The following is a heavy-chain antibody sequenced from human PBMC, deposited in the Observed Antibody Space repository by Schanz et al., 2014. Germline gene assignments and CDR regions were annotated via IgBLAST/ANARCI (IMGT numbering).Heavy chain of an antibody. CDR3: VRDTDYHFDY. J-gene: IGHJ4*02. CDR2: LSFDSRHI. Sequence: EVQLVESGGGLVKPGGSLRLSCTASGFSFDSYNMNWVRQSPGKGLEWVAFLSFDSRHIYYADSVKGRFTISRDNAKSSLHLQMNSRRADDTAVYYCVRDTDYHFDYWGQGTLVTVSS. V-gene: IGHV3-21*06. CDR1: GFSFDSYN. D-gene: IGHD4-17*01.